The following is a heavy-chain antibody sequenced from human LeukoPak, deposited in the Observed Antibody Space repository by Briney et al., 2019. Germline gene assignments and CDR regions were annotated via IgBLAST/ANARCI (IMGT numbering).Heavy chain of an antibody. V-gene: IGHV3-23*01. CDR3: AKDLSPKYSSSIVPGIPDY. J-gene: IGHJ4*02. Sequence: GGSLRLSCAASGFTFSSYAMSWVRQAPGKGLEWVSAISGSGGSTYYADSVTGRFTISRDNSKKTLYLQMNSLRAEDTAVYYCAKDLSPKYSSSIVPGIPDYWGQGTLVTVSS. CDR1: GFTFSSYA. D-gene: IGHD6-6*01. CDR2: ISGSGGST.